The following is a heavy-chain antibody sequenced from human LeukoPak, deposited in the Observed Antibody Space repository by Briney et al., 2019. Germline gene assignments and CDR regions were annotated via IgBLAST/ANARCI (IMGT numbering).Heavy chain of an antibody. CDR3: ARFVMVTAGDY. J-gene: IGHJ4*02. Sequence: PGGSLRLSCAASGFTFSSYAMSWVRQAPGKGLVWVSRIIGDGSVTSYADSVKGRFTISRDNAKNTVYLQMNSLRDEDTAVYYCARFVMVTAGDYWGQGTLVTVSS. CDR1: GFTFSSYA. V-gene: IGHV3-74*01. D-gene: IGHD2-21*02. CDR2: IIGDGSVT.